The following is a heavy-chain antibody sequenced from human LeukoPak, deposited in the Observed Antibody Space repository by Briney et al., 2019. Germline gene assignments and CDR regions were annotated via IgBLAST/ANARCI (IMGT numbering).Heavy chain of an antibody. CDR2: INPSGGST. CDR1: GYTLTSYY. D-gene: IGHD3-16*01. Sequence: GASVKVSCKASGYTLTSYYMHWVRQAPGQGLEWMGIINPSGGSTSYAQKFQGRVTMTRDTSTSTVYMELSSLRSEDTAVYYCARVTDYVWGSSQYYFDYWGQGTLVTVSS. J-gene: IGHJ4*02. CDR3: ARVTDYVWGSSQYYFDY. V-gene: IGHV1-46*01.